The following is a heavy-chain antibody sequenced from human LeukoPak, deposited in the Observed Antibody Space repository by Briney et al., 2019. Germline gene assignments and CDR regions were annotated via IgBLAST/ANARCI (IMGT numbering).Heavy chain of an antibody. D-gene: IGHD2-2*01. Sequence: GGSLRLSCAASGFTFSSYAMHWVRQAPGKGLEWVAVISYDGSNKYYADSVKGRFTISRDNSKNTLYLQMNSLRAEDTAVYYCAKDYARGIVVVAAANGMDVWGQGTTVTVSS. J-gene: IGHJ6*02. V-gene: IGHV3-30*04. CDR2: ISYDGSNK. CDR1: GFTFSSYA. CDR3: AKDYARGIVVVAAANGMDV.